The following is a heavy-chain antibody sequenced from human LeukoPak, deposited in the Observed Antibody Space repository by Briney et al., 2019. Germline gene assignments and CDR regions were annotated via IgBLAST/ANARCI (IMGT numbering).Heavy chain of an antibody. Sequence: KSSETLSLTCTVSDGSISSSGYYWGWIRQPPGKGLEWIGTIYYSGSTYYNPSLKSRVTISVDTSKNQFSLKLSSVTAADTAVYYCARFRTLTTHFDYWGQGTLVTVSS. CDR3: ARFRTLTTHFDY. CDR1: DGSISSSGYY. CDR2: IYYSGST. V-gene: IGHV4-39*01. D-gene: IGHD4-11*01. J-gene: IGHJ4*02.